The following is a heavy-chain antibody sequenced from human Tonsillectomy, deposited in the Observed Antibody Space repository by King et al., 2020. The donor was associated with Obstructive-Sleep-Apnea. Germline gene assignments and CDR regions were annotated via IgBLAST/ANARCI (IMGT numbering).Heavy chain of an antibody. V-gene: IGHV3-66*01. CDR1: GFTVSSNY. J-gene: IGHJ3*02. Sequence: VQLVESGGGLVQPGGSLRLSCAASGFTVSSNYMSWVRQAPGKGLEWVSVIYSCGSTYYADSVKGRFTISRDNSKNTLYLQMNSLRAEDTAVYYCARDRLDTAMVGAFDIWGQGTMVTVSS. CDR3: ARDRLDTAMVGAFDI. D-gene: IGHD5-18*01. CDR2: IYSCGST.